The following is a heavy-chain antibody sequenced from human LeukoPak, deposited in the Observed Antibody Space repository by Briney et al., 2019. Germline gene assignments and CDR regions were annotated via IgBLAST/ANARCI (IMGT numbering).Heavy chain of an antibody. CDR2: ISSSSSTI. CDR1: GFTFSSYS. V-gene: IGHV3-48*04. D-gene: IGHD3-9*01. CDR3: ARMTGYYDY. Sequence: GGSLRFSCAASGFTFSSYSMNWVRQAPGKGLEWVSYISSSSSTIYYADSVKGRFTISRDNAKNSLYLQMNSLRAEDTAVYYCARMTGYYDYWGQGTLVTVSS. J-gene: IGHJ4*02.